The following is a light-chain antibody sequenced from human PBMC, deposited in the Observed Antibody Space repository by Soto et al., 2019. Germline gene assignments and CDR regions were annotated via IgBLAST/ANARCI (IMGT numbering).Light chain of an antibody. J-gene: IGKJ1*01. V-gene: IGKV3-20*01. CDR3: QQYGSSPWT. CDR1: QSVRSGS. Sequence: ASLPCGASQSVRSGSIAWYQQKLGQAPRLLIYDASSRATGIPDRFSGSGSGTDFTLTISRLEPEDFAVYHCQQYGSSPWTFGQGTKVDI. CDR2: DAS.